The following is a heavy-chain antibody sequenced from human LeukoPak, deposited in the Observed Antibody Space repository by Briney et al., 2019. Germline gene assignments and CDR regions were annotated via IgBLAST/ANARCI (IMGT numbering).Heavy chain of an antibody. V-gene: IGHV4-61*01. CDR2: IYYSGST. CDR1: GGSISSSSYY. Sequence: SETLSLTCTVSGGSISSSSYYWSWIRQPPGKGLEWIGYIYYSGSTNYNPSLKSRVTISVDTSKNQFPLKLSSVTAADTAVYYCASLWFGELSHWFDPWGQGTLVTVSS. D-gene: IGHD3-10*01. J-gene: IGHJ5*02. CDR3: ASLWFGELSHWFDP.